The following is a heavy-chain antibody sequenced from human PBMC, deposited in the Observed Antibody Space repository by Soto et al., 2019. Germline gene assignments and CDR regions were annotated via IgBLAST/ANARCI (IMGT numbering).Heavy chain of an antibody. CDR3: ARWFDP. CDR2: ISHSGST. J-gene: IGHJ5*02. CDR1: GGSISSGGYS. Sequence: QLQLQESGSGLVKPSQTLSLTCAVSGGSISSGGYSWSWIRQPPGKGLEWIGYISHSGSTYYNPSLKSRVTRAGDRAKNQFSLKLSSVTAADTAVYYGARWFDPWGQGTLVTVSS. V-gene: IGHV4-30-2*01.